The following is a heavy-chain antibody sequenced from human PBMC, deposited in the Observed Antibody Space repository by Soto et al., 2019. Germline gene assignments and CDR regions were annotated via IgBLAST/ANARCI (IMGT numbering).Heavy chain of an antibody. CDR3: ARTPVLFFDPNYYFDY. Sequence: GGSLRLSCAASGFTFSSYSMNWVRQAPGKGLEWVSYISSSSSTIYYADSVKGRFTISRDNAKNSLYLQMNSLRAEDTAVYYCARTPVLFFDPNYYFDYWGRGPLATVPS. CDR2: ISSSSSTI. V-gene: IGHV3-48*01. J-gene: IGHJ4*02. D-gene: IGHD3-9*01. CDR1: GFTFSSYS.